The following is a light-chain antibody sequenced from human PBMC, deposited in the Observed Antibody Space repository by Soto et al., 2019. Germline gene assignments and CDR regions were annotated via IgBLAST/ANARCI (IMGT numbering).Light chain of an antibody. Sequence: QSALTQPASVSGSPGQSITISCTGTSSDVGGYNYVSWYQQHPGKDPKLMIYEVSNRPSGVSNRFSGSKSGNTASLTISGLQAEDEADYYCSSYASSRSSSTLVVFGGGTKLTVL. V-gene: IGLV2-14*01. J-gene: IGLJ2*01. CDR3: SSYASSRSSSTLVV. CDR1: SSDVGGYNY. CDR2: EVS.